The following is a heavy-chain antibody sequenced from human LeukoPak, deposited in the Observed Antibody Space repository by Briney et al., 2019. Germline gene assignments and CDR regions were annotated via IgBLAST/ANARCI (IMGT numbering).Heavy chain of an antibody. CDR1: GGSISSYY. V-gene: IGHV4-59*01. CDR2: IYYSGST. CDR3: ARDRGVYSSSGYYYYYGMDV. J-gene: IGHJ6*02. Sequence: SETLSLTCTVSGGSISSYYWSWIRQPPGEGLEWIGYIYYSGSTNYNPSLKSRVTISVDMSKNQFSLKLSSVTAADTAVYYCARDRGVYSSSGYYYYYGMDVWGQGTTVTVSS. D-gene: IGHD6-13*01.